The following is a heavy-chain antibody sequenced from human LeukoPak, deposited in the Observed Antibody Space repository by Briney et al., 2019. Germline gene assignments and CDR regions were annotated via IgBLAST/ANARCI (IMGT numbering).Heavy chain of an antibody. Sequence: ASVKVSCTASGYTFTSYGISWVRQAPGQGLEWMGWISAYNGNTNYAQKLQGRVTMTTDTSTSTAYMELRSLRSDDTAVYYCAREGTDIVATTGVCYFDYWGQGTLVTVSS. CDR3: AREGTDIVATTGVCYFDY. V-gene: IGHV1-18*01. J-gene: IGHJ4*02. D-gene: IGHD5-12*01. CDR2: ISAYNGNT. CDR1: GYTFTSYG.